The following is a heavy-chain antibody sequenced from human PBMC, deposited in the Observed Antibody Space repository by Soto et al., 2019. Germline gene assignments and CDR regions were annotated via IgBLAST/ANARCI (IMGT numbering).Heavy chain of an antibody. J-gene: IGHJ4*02. D-gene: IGHD2-15*01. CDR2: IWFDGSNK. CDR1: GFTFSSYA. CDR3: ARGQLPAATTYCDF. V-gene: IGHV3-33*01. Sequence: QVHLVESGGGVVQPGGSLRLSCAASGFTFSSYAIHWVRQAPGKGLEWVAIIWFDGSNKYYADSVKGRFSISRDNSKNTLFLQMDSRRAEDTAVYYCARGQLPAATTYCDFWGQGTLVIVSS.